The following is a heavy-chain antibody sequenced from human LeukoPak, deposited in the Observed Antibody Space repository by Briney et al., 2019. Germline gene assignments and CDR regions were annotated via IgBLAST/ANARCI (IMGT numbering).Heavy chain of an antibody. CDR2: ISGSGGST. CDR1: GFTFSNYA. CDR3: ARDEGDTVTTYRFDL. D-gene: IGHD4-17*01. Sequence: GGSLRLSCAASGFTFSNYAMSWVRQAPGKGLEWVSAISGSGGSTYYADSVKGRFTISRDNAKNSLYLQMNSLRAEDTAVYYCARDEGDTVTTYRFDLWGRGTLVTVSS. V-gene: IGHV3-23*01. J-gene: IGHJ2*01.